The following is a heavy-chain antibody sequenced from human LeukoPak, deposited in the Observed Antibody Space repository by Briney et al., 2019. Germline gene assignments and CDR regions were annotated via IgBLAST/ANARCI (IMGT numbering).Heavy chain of an antibody. Sequence: SETLSLTCTASSGSISSSSNYWGWIRQRPGEGLEWIGNIYSSGSTHYRPSLKRRVTISADRSNNQVSLKLSSVTAADTAVYYCARGYTNGVNREVWLDPWGQGTLVTVSS. CDR3: ARGYTNGVNREVWLDP. V-gene: IGHV4-39*07. CDR2: IYSSGST. J-gene: IGHJ5*02. D-gene: IGHD2-8*01. CDR1: SGSISSSSNY.